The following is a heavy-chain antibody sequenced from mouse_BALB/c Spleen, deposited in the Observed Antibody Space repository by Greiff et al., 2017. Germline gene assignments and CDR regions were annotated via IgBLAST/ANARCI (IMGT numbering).Heavy chain of an antibody. CDR3: TRRAYGSRYFDY. J-gene: IGHJ2*01. CDR2: INPSNGGT. D-gene: IGHD1-1*01. Sequence: QVQLQQSGAELVKPGASVKLSCKASGYTFTSYYMYWVKQRPGQGLEWIGEINPSNGGTNFNEKFKSKATLTVDKSSSTAYMQLSSLTSEDSAVYYCTRRAYGSRYFDYWGQGTTLTVSS. CDR1: GYTFTSYY. V-gene: IGHV1S81*02.